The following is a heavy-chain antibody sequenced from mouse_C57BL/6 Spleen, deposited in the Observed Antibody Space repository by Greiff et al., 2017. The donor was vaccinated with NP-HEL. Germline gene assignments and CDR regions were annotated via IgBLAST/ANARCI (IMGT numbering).Heavy chain of an antibody. D-gene: IGHD2-5*01. CDR3: ARRGYSNWYFDY. V-gene: IGHV1-64*01. CDR1: GYTFTSYW. Sequence: QVHVKQPGAELVKPGASVKLSCKASGYTFTSYWMHWVKQRPGQGLEWIGMIHPNSGSTNYNEKFKSKATLTVDKSSSTAYMQLSSLTSEDSAVYYCARRGYSNWYFDYWGQGTTLTVSS. J-gene: IGHJ2*01. CDR2: IHPNSGST.